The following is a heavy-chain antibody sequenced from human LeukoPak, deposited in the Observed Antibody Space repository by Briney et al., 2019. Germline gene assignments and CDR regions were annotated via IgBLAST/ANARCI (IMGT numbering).Heavy chain of an antibody. CDR3: VAREA. CDR1: GFTVSDAW. V-gene: IGHV3-15*01. Sequence: GGSLRLSCAASGFTVSDAWMHWVRQARGGGLEWVGRIKSKPDGGTTDYAAPVKGRFTISRDESESALYLQMSSLTTDDTAVYYCVAREAWGQGTLVTVSS. CDR2: IKSKPDGGTT. J-gene: IGHJ5*02.